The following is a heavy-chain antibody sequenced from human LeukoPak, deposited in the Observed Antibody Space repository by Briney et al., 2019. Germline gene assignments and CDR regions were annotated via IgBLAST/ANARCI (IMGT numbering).Heavy chain of an antibody. V-gene: IGHV4-61*02. CDR2: IYTSGST. D-gene: IGHD2-2*01. J-gene: IGHJ5*02. CDR3: AGGPIVVVPAAPRDWFDP. Sequence: SETLSLTCAVSGGSISSNSYYWSWIRQPAGKGLEWIGRIYTSGSTNYNPSLKSRVTISVDTSKNQFSLKLSSVTAADTAVYYCAGGPIVVVPAAPRDWFDPWGQGTLVTVSS. CDR1: GGSISSNSYY.